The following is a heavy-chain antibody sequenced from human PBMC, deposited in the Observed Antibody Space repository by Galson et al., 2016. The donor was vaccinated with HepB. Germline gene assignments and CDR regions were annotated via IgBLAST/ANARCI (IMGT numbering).Heavy chain of an antibody. CDR3: AKWSDAAATY. V-gene: IGHV3-23*01. CDR2: ISGSGDTT. Sequence: SLRLSCAGTGFTFSTYAMSWVRQAPGKRLEWVSAISGSGDTTYYADSVKGRFSISRDNSKNTLHLQMSSLTAGDTAVYYCAKWSDAAATYWGQGILVTVPS. D-gene: IGHD6-13*01. J-gene: IGHJ1*01. CDR1: GFTFSTYA.